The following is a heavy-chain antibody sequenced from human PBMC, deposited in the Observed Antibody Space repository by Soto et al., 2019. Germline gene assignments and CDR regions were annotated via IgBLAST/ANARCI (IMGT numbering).Heavy chain of an antibody. V-gene: IGHV3-23*01. Sequence: EVQLLESGGGLVQPGGSLRLSCAASGFTFSSYAMSWVRQAPGRGLEWVSGITGNGFGTYYADSVQGRFAISRDYSKNTLYLQMNSLRAEDTAVYFCAKVRDRTRSGSIKSAIDSWGQGTLVTVSS. D-gene: IGHD3-10*01. CDR2: ITGNGFGT. CDR3: AKVRDRTRSGSIKSAIDS. CDR1: GFTFSSYA. J-gene: IGHJ4*02.